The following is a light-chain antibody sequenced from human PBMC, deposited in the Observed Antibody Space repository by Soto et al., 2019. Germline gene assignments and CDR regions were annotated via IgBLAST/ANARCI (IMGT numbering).Light chain of an antibody. CDR2: AAS. J-gene: IGKJ2*01. CDR3: QQSYRTPYT. CDR1: QLISSY. V-gene: IGKV1-39*01. Sequence: DIQMTQSPSPLSASVGDRVTITCRASQLISSYLNWYQQKPGKAPELLIYAASTLQSGVPARFSGSGSGTEFTLSISSLQPEEFATYYCQQSYRTPYTFGQGTKVEIK.